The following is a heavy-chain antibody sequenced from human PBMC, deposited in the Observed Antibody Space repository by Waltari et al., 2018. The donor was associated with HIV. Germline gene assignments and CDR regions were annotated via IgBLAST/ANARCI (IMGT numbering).Heavy chain of an antibody. Sequence: EVQLVESGGGLVQPGGSMRLACEASGFTFSRYSMNWVRQAPGKGLEWVSSITSSSITIYYADSVKGRFTISRDNAKDSLYLQMNSLRAEDTAVYYCASAAAEDWGQGTLVTVSS. D-gene: IGHD6-13*01. J-gene: IGHJ4*02. CDR2: ITSSSITI. CDR1: GFTFSRYS. V-gene: IGHV3-48*01. CDR3: ASAAAED.